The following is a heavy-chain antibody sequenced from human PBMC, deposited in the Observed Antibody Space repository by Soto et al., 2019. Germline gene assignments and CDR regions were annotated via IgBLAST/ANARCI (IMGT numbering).Heavy chain of an antibody. J-gene: IGHJ5*02. CDR3: TTLRKYLAGFDP. Sequence: GGSLRLSCAVSGFTLNNAWMSWVRQAPGKGLEWIGRIRSKTDGGTTGYAAPVKGRFTISRDDSRNTLYLQMNSLKIEDTAVYFCTTLRKYLAGFDPWGQGTLVTVSS. CDR1: GFTLNNAW. CDR2: IRSKTDGGTT. V-gene: IGHV3-15*01. D-gene: IGHD2-2*01.